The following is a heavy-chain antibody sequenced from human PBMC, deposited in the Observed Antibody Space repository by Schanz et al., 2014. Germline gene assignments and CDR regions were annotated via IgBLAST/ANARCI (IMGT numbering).Heavy chain of an antibody. CDR2: INPDGSGK. CDR1: GFTFGDYY. D-gene: IGHD3-10*01. CDR3: AKEGTVVSGSPRDY. Sequence: EVQLLESGGALEQPGGSLRLSCAASGFTFGDYYMTWVRQAPGKGLESVAKINPDGSGKYYVVSVKGRFTLSRDNSKNTLYLQMNSLIVEDTAVYYCAKEGTVVSGSPRDYWGRGTLVTVSS. J-gene: IGHJ4*02. V-gene: IGHV3-7*03.